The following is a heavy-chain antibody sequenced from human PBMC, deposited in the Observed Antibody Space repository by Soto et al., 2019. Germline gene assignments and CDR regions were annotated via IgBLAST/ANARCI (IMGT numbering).Heavy chain of an antibody. CDR2: IYSRGST. J-gene: IGHJ4*02. Sequence: QVQLLESGPGLVKPSETLSLTCTVSGGSIRSYYWSWIRQPPGKGLEWIGYIYSRGSTNYNPSLKSRFTISVDTSKNQFSPKLSSVTAADTAEYYCARRYGGGFDYWGQGTLVTVSS. CDR3: ARRYGGGFDY. V-gene: IGHV4-59*08. CDR1: GGSIRSYY. D-gene: IGHD3-10*01.